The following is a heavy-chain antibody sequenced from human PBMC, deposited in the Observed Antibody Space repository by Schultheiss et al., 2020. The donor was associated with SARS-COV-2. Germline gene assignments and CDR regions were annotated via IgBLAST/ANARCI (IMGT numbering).Heavy chain of an antibody. D-gene: IGHD2-15*01. J-gene: IGHJ4*02. CDR2: ISGSGGST. CDR1: GFTFSSYA. Sequence: GGSLRLSCAASGFTFSSYAMSWVRQAPGKGLEWVSAISGSGGSTYYADSVKGRFTISRDNSKNTLYLQMNSLTTEDTAVYYCANRGPRGYCSGGSCYSDYWGQGTLVTVSS. CDR3: ANRGPRGYCSGGSCYSDY. V-gene: IGHV3-23*01.